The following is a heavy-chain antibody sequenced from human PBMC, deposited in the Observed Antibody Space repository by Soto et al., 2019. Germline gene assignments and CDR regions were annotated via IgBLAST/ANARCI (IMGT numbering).Heavy chain of an antibody. V-gene: IGHV4-30-2*01. CDR1: GGSISSGGYS. J-gene: IGHJ6*02. D-gene: IGHD3-16*01. CDR3: DRDWGELGYGMDV. CDR2: IYHSGST. Sequence: QLQLQESGSGLVKPSQTLSLTCAVSGGSISSGGYSWSWIRQPPGKGLEWIGYIYHSGSTYYNPSLKSRVTKSVDRSNNQFSLKRSSVTAADTAVYYCDRDWGELGYGMDVWGQGTTVTVSS.